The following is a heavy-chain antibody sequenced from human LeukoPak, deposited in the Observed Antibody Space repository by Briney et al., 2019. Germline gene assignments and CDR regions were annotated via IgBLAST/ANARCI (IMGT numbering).Heavy chain of an antibody. V-gene: IGHV4-39*01. CDR1: GGSFSGYY. CDR3: ARHSSYYGNFNY. D-gene: IGHD3-10*01. Sequence: SETLSLTCAVYGGSFSGYYWSWIRQPPGKGLEWVGSIYYSGSTYYNPSLKSRVTISVDTSKNQFSLELSSVPAADTAVYHCARHSSYYGNFNYCGQGTLVSVSS. J-gene: IGHJ4*02. CDR2: IYYSGST.